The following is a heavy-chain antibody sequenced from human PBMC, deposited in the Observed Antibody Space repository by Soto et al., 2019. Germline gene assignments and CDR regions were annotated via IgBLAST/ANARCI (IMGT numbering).Heavy chain of an antibody. Sequence: SQTLSRTCAISGDSVSSNSAAWNWSRPSRSRGLGGLGMTYYRTKWYNDYSVSVKIRITINPDTSNNHFSLPLNSVTPEYTDVYSCASENYYSGMDVWGQGTTVTVSS. CDR2: TYYRTKWYN. V-gene: IGHV6-1*01. CDR1: GDSVSSNSAA. CDR3: ASENYYSGMDV. J-gene: IGHJ6*02.